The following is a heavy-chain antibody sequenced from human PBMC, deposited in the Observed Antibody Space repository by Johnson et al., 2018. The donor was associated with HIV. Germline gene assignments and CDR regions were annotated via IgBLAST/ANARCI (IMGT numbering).Heavy chain of an antibody. J-gene: IGHJ3*02. CDR2: ISYDGSNK. Sequence: QVQLVESGGGVVQPGRSLRLSCAASGFTFSSYAMHWVRQAPGKGLEWVAIISYDGSNKYYADSVKGRFTISRDNSKNMLYLQMNSLRAEDTALYYCASTGSGSDDAFDIWGQGTMVTVSS. CDR1: GFTFSSYA. CDR3: ASTGSGSDDAFDI. D-gene: IGHD3-10*01. V-gene: IGHV3-30*04.